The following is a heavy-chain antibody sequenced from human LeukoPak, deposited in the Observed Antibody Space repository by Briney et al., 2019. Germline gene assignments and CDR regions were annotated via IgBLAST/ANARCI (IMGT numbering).Heavy chain of an antibody. CDR3: ARDHRLELPKGID. CDR1: GGSISSGGYY. D-gene: IGHD1-7*01. V-gene: IGHV4-30-2*01. CDR2: IYHSGST. Sequence: SQTLSLTRTVSGGSISSGGYYWSWIRQPPGKGLEWIGYIYHSGSTYYNPSLKSRVTISVDRSKNQFSLKLNSVTAADTAVYYCARDHRLELPKGIDWGQGTLVTVSS. J-gene: IGHJ4*02.